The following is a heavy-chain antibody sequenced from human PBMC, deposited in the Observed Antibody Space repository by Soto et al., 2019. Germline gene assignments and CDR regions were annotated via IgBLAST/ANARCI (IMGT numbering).Heavy chain of an antibody. D-gene: IGHD2-21*02. Sequence: ASVKVSCKVSGYTLSELAIHWVRQAPGKGFEWMGGFDPEGSDIIYAQKFQGRGTMTSDTSTETAYMELESLTSEDTAFYYCATMGFCGPGCYSFDYWGQGTLVTVSS. CDR2: FDPEGSDI. J-gene: IGHJ4*02. V-gene: IGHV1-24*01. CDR1: GYTLSELA. CDR3: ATMGFCGPGCYSFDY.